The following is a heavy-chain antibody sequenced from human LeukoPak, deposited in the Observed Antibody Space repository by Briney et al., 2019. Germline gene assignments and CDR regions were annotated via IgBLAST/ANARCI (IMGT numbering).Heavy chain of an antibody. J-gene: IGHJ3*02. CDR1: RFTFSSYS. D-gene: IGHD2-21*02. CDR2: ISSSSSYI. CDR3: ARAVTEVKLDAFDI. Sequence: PGGSLRLSCAASRFTFSSYSMNWVRQAPGKGLEWVSSISSSSSYIYYADSVKGRFTISRDNAKNSLYLQMNSLRAEDTAVYYCARAVTEVKLDAFDIWGQGTMVTVSS. V-gene: IGHV3-21*01.